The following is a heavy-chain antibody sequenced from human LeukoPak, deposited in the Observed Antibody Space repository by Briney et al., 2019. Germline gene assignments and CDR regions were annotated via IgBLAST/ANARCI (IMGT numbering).Heavy chain of an antibody. J-gene: IGHJ4*02. V-gene: IGHV3-72*01. CDR1: GFTFSDNY. CDR2: SANKANSYTT. CDR3: ARYSGSPPRYDY. D-gene: IGHD1-26*01. Sequence: GGSLRLSCAASGFTFSDNYMDWVRQAPGKGLEWVGRSANKANSYTTEYAASVKGRFTISRDDSKNSLYLQMNSLKTEDTAVYYCARYSGSPPRYDYWGQGTLVTVSS.